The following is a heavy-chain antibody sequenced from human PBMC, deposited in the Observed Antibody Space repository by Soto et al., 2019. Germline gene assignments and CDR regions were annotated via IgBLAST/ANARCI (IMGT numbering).Heavy chain of an antibody. CDR3: AKELTDYGDYFIGMDV. V-gene: IGHV3-30*18. CDR2: ISYDGSNK. D-gene: IGHD4-17*01. Sequence: PGGSLRLSCAASGFTFSSYGMHWVRQAPGKGLEWVAVISYDGSNKYYADSVKGRFTISRDNSKNTLYLQMNSLRAEDTAVYYCAKELTDYGDYFIGMDVWGQGTTVTVSS. J-gene: IGHJ6*02. CDR1: GFTFSSYG.